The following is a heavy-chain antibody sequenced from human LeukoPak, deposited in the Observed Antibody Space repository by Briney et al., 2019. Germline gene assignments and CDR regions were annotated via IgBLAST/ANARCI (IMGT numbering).Heavy chain of an antibody. CDR2: IYYSGST. J-gene: IGHJ4*02. Sequence: ASETLSLTCTVSGGSISSSSYYWGWIRQPPGKGLEWIGSIYYSGSTYYNPSLKSRVTISVDTSKNQFSLKLSSVTAADTAVYYCARAARGYYDFWSGYLYYFDYCGQGTLVTVSS. CDR3: ARAARGYYDFWSGYLYYFDY. D-gene: IGHD3-3*01. CDR1: GGSISSSSYY. V-gene: IGHV4-39*07.